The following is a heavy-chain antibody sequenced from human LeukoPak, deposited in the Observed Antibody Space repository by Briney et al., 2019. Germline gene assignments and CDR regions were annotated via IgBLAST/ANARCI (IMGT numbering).Heavy chain of an antibody. CDR1: GFTFSSYA. J-gene: IGHJ4*02. CDR3: AKNYYDRRGPYSWVFDY. D-gene: IGHD3-22*01. Sequence: PGGSLRLSCAASGFTFSSYAMSWVRQAPGKGLEWVSSIFAGGGAALYADSVRGRFTIFRDDSKSTLFLQMHSLRAEDTAIYYCAKNYYDRRGPYSWVFDYWGQGTLVTVSS. CDR2: IFAGGGAA. V-gene: IGHV3-23*01.